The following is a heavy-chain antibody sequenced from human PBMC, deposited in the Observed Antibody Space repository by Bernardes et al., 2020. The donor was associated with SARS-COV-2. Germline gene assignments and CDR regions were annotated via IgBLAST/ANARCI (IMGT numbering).Heavy chain of an antibody. CDR2: IYYSGST. D-gene: IGHD2-2*01. CDR1: GGSISSYY. J-gene: IGHJ5*02. CDR3: ARMALGYCSSTSCYSGFDP. V-gene: IGHV4-59*01. Sequence: SETLSLTRTVSGGSISSYYWSWIRQPPGKGLEWIGYIYYSGSTNYNPSLKSRVTISVDTSKNQFSLKLSSVTAADTAVYYCARMALGYCSSTSCYSGFDPWGQGTLVTVSS.